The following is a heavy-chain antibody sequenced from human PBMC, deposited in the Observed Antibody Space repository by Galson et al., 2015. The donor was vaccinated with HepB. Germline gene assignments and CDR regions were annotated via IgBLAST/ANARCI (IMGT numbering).Heavy chain of an antibody. CDR2: ISYDGSNK. CDR3: AKWALYSSGWVDY. V-gene: IGHV3-30*18. J-gene: IGHJ4*02. D-gene: IGHD6-19*01. Sequence: SLRLSCAASGFTFSSYGMHWVRQAPGKGLEWVAVISYDGSNKYYADSVKGRFTISRDNSKNTLYLQMNSLRAEDTAVYYCAKWALYSSGWVDYWGQGTLVTVSS. CDR1: GFTFSSYG.